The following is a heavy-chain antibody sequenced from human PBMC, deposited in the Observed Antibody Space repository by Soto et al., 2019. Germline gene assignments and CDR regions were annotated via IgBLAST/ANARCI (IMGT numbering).Heavy chain of an antibody. D-gene: IGHD3-9*01. Sequence: GASVKVSCKASGGTFSSYAISWVRQAPGQGLEWMGGIIPIFGTANYAQKFQGRVTITADESTSTAYMELSSLRSEDTAVYYCARELDILTGYYYYYGMDVWGQGTTVTVSS. V-gene: IGHV1-69*13. CDR2: IIPIFGTA. CDR1: GGTFSSYA. CDR3: ARELDILTGYYYYYGMDV. J-gene: IGHJ6*02.